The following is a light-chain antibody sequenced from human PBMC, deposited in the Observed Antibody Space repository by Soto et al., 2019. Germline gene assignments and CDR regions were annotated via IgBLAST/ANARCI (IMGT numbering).Light chain of an antibody. J-gene: IGKJ5*01. CDR3: QQSYSPPPVT. CDR1: QTVSRN. CDR2: DIS. V-gene: IGKV3-15*01. Sequence: VSPGERATLSCRASQTVSRNLAWYQQRPGQAPRLLIYDISNRATGVPARFSGSGSETEFTLTIRSLQSEDFATYYCQQSYSPPPVTFGQGTRLEIK.